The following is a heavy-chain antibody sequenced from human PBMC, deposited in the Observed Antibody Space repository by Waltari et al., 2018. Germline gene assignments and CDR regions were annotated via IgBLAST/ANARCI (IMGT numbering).Heavy chain of an antibody. J-gene: IGHJ3*02. CDR2: IRHYNGNT. V-gene: IGHV1-18*04. D-gene: IGHD5-12*01. CDR1: GYTFTSYG. Sequence: QVQLVQSGAEVKKPGASVKVSCKASGYTFTSYGISWVRQAPGQGLEWMGWIRHYNGNTNKAQKLQGRVTMTTDRSTSTAYMELRSLRSDDTAVYYCARAGKMATILAFDIWGQGTMVTVSS. CDR3: ARAGKMATILAFDI.